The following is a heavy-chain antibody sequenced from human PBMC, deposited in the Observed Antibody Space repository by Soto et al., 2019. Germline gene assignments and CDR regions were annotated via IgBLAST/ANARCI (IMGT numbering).Heavy chain of an antibody. CDR2: IYPGDSDT. CDR3: ARDARGYYCDSSGPPDACEI. CDR1: GYSFTSYW. V-gene: IGHV5-51*01. D-gene: IGHD3-22*01. Sequence: GESLKISCKGSGYSFTSYWIGWVRQMPGKGLEWMGTIYPGDSDTRYSPSFQGQVTISAGKYISTAYLQWSSLKASDTATSYCARDARGYYCDSSGPPDACEIWGQGKMVTVSS. J-gene: IGHJ3*02.